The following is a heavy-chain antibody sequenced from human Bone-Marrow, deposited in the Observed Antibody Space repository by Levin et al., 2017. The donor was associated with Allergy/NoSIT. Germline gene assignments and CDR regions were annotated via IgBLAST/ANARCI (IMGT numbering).Heavy chain of an antibody. V-gene: IGHV3-21*01. CDR2: ISSSSSYI. CDR3: ARDLGSSIAARLGYYYGMDV. D-gene: IGHD6-6*01. J-gene: IGHJ6*02. Sequence: GGSLRLSCAASGFTFSSYSMNWVRQAPGKGLEWVSSISSSSSYIYYADSVKGRFTISRDNAKNSLYLQMNSLRAEDTAVYYCARDLGSSIAARLGYYYGMDVWGQGTTVTVSS. CDR1: GFTFSSYS.